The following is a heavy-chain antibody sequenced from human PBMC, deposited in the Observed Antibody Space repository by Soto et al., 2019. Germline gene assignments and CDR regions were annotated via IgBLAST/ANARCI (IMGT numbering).Heavy chain of an antibody. J-gene: IGHJ3*02. CDR3: AKTPGRRFSPDTFDI. V-gene: IGHV5-51*03. CDR1: GYSFTSYW. D-gene: IGHD3-3*01. Sequence: PGESLKISCKGSGYSFTSYWIGWVRQMPGKGLEWMGIIYPGDSDTRYSPSFQGQVTISADKSISTAYLQWSSLKASDTAMYYCAKTPGRRFSPDTFDIWGQGTMVTVSS. CDR2: IYPGDSDT.